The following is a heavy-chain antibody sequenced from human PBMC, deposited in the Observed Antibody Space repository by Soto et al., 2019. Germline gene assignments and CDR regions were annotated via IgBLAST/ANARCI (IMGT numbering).Heavy chain of an antibody. CDR3: ARGGVFFFAAPTNPFDY. V-gene: IGHV1-69*13. D-gene: IGHD3-10*01. Sequence: SVKVSCKASGGTFSSYAISWVRQAPGQGLEWMGGIIPLCGRANYAQKFQGRVTITAAASTSTAYMELSSLRSEDTAVYYCARGGVFFFAAPTNPFDYWGQGTLVTVSS. CDR2: IIPLCGRA. CDR1: GGTFSSYA. J-gene: IGHJ4*02.